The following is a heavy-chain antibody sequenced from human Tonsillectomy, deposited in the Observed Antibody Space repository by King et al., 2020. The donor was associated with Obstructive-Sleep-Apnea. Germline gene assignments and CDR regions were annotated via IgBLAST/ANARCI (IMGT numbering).Heavy chain of an antibody. V-gene: IGHV4-59*02. CDR2: VSHTGNT. D-gene: IGHD6-13*01. CDR1: GDSVKNSY. CDR3: VRRSTNGRGNWFDP. Sequence: VQLQESGPGLLKPWETLSLICNVSGDSVKNSYWSWIRQSPGRGLEWIAYVSHTGNTHYNPSPRSRTLISVDSSKNQPFLKMNSVTTTDTAVYYCVRRSTNGRGNWFDPWGQGTLVTVSS. J-gene: IGHJ5*02.